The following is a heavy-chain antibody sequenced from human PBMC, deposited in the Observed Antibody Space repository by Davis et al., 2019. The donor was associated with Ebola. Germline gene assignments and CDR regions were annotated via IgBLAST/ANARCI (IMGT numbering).Heavy chain of an antibody. D-gene: IGHD2-21*02. CDR2: VNPYSGHT. CDR1: GYIFSNYD. CDR3: ARGYSPKCRGGDCVNDF. V-gene: IGHV1-8*01. Sequence: ASVKVSCKASGYIFSNYDINWVRQASGQALEWMGWVNPYSGHTGYVEKFKGRVTMTGDPSISTAYMELSSLTIDDTAVYYCARGYSPKCRGGDCVNDFWGQGTLVTVSS. J-gene: IGHJ4*02.